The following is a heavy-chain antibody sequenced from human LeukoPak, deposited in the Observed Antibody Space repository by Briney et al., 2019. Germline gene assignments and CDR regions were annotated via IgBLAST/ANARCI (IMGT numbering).Heavy chain of an antibody. Sequence: ASVKVSCKASGYTFTSYDINWVRQATGQGLEWMGWMNPNSGNTGYAQKFQGRVTMTTDTSTSTAYMELRSLRSDDTAVYYCARRNDAFDYWGQGTLVTVSS. D-gene: IGHD1-1*01. J-gene: IGHJ4*02. CDR3: ARRNDAFDY. CDR1: GYTFTSYD. CDR2: MNPNSGNT. V-gene: IGHV1-8*01.